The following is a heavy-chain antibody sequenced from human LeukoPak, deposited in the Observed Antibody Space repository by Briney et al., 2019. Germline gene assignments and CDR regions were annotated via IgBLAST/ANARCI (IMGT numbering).Heavy chain of an antibody. CDR3: AKDATASPYFHWFDN. Sequence: GGSLRLSCAASGFTFSSYAMNWVRQAPGKGLEWVAGISSGDRTFHAESVKGRFTISRDKSKDALYLQMNSLRAEDTAVYYCAKDATASPYFHWFDNWGQGTQVIVSS. CDR2: ISSGDRT. D-gene: IGHD3-9*01. V-gene: IGHV3-23*01. CDR1: GFTFSSYA. J-gene: IGHJ4*02.